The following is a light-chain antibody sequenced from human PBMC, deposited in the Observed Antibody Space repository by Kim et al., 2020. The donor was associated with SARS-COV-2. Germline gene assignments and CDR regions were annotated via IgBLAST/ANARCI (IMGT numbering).Light chain of an antibody. CDR1: SSNIGSNS. CDR3: AAWDANLNVVI. CDR2: TNN. Sequence: QSVLTQPPSASGTPGQRVTISCSGGSSNIGSNSVNWYQHLPGTDPKLLIYTNNQRPSGVPDRFSGSKSDTSASLAISGLQSEDEADYYCAAWDANLNVVIFGGGTQLTVL. J-gene: IGLJ2*01. V-gene: IGLV1-44*01.